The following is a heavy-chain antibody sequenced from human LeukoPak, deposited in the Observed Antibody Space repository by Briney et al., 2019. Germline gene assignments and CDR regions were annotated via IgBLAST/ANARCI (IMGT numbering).Heavy chain of an antibody. J-gene: IGHJ4*02. V-gene: IGHV1-18*01. CDR3: AREYSSGWSYFDYFDY. Sequence: ASVKVSCKASGYTFTSYGISWVRQAPGQGLEWMGWISAYNGNTNYAQKLQGRVTMTTDTSTSTAYMELRSLRSDDTAVYYCAREYSSGWSYFDYFDYWGQGTLVTVSS. CDR1: GYTFTSYG. D-gene: IGHD6-19*01. CDR2: ISAYNGNT.